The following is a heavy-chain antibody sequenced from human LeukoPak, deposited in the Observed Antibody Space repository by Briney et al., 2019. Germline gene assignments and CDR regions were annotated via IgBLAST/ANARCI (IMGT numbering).Heavy chain of an antibody. CDR2: IRYDGSNK. D-gene: IGHD3-10*01. Sequence: GGSLRLSCAASGFTFSSYGMHWVRQAPGKGLEWVAFIRYDGSNKYYADSVKGRFTISRDNSKNTLYLQMNSLRAEDKAVYYCWALLWFGELPNWFDPWGQGTLLTVSS. CDR1: GFTFSSYG. J-gene: IGHJ5*02. V-gene: IGHV3-30*02. CDR3: WALLWFGELPNWFDP.